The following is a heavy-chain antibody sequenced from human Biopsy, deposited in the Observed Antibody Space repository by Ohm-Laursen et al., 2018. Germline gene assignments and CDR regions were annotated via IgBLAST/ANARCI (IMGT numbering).Heavy chain of an antibody. D-gene: IGHD1-7*01. CDR2: LYTSGDT. CDR1: GGLNSNYY. V-gene: IGHV4-4*07. Sequence: SETLSLTCSVSGGLNSNYYWSWVRQSAGKGLKWIGRLYTSGDTNYNPSLKSRVSVSEDTSRRQFSLRLTSVTAADTAVYYCATGPKRLTGTSYFESWGRGILVTVSS. J-gene: IGHJ4*02. CDR3: ATGPKRLTGTSYFES.